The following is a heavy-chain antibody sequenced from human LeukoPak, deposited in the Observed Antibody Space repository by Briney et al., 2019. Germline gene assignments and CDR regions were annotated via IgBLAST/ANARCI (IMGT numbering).Heavy chain of an antibody. CDR2: MDPSGSQK. CDR3: AIWTSGNS. D-gene: IGHD1-1*01. V-gene: IGHV3-7*01. J-gene: IGHJ4*02. CDR1: GFTFNRSW. Sequence: GGSLRLSCTASGFTFNRSWMNRVRQAPGKGLEWVANMDPSGSQKRYVDSVKGRFTISKDNPGTSLYLDMNSLRAEDTAIYYCAIWTSGNSWGQGTLVTVSS.